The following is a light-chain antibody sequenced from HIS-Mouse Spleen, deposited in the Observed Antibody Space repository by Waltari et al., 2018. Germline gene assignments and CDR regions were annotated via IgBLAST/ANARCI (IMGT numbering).Light chain of an antibody. J-gene: IGLJ2*01. V-gene: IGLV2-14*03. CDR2: DVS. CDR3: SSYTSSSTLVV. CDR1: RNYRGCYNH. Sequence: QSPLTPPASVSASPGPSIPISCSGTRNYRGCYNHFCWYQQHPGKTPQLMIYDVSNRPSGVSNRFSGSKSGNTASLTISGLQAEDEADYYCSSYTSSSTLVVFGGGTKLTVL.